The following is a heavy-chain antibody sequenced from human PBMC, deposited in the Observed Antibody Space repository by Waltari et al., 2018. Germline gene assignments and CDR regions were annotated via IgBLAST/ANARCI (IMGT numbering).Heavy chain of an antibody. J-gene: IGHJ4*02. CDR3: AREGRGS. V-gene: IGHV4-34*01. CDR2: INHSGST. D-gene: IGHD3-10*01. Sequence: QVQLQQWGAGLLKPSETLSLTCAVCGGSFSGYYWSWIRQPPGKGLEWIGEINHSGSTNYNPSLKSRVTISVDTSKNQFSLKLSSVTAADTAVYYCAREGRGSWGQGTLVTVSS. CDR1: GGSFSGYY.